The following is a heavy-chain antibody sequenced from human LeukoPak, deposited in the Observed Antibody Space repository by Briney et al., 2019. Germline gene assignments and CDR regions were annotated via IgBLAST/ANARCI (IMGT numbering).Heavy chain of an antibody. J-gene: IGHJ4*02. CDR3: ARGSQSYYFDY. Sequence: GESLKISCAASGFTFDDYGMSWVRQAPGKGLEWVSGINWNGGSTAYADSVKGRFTISRDNAKNSLYLEMNSLRAEDTALYYCARGSQSYYFDYWGQGTLVTVSS. CDR2: INWNGGST. V-gene: IGHV3-20*04. CDR1: GFTFDDYG.